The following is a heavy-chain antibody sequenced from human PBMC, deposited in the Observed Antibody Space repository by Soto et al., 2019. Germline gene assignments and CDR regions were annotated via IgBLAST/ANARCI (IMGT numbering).Heavy chain of an antibody. CDR2: TRNKANSYTT. Sequence: EVQLVESGGGLVQPGGSLRLSCAASGFTFSDHYMDWVRQAPGKGLEWVGRTRNKANSYTTEYAASVKGRFTISRDDLKNSLDLQMNSLKTEDTAVYYWKVVVVMVDYWSQGTLVTVSS. J-gene: IGHJ4*02. V-gene: IGHV3-72*01. CDR1: GFTFSDHY. D-gene: IGHD3-22*01. CDR3: KVVVVMVDY.